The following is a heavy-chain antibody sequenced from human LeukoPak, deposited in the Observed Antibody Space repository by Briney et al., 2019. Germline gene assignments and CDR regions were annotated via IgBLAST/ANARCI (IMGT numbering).Heavy chain of an antibody. CDR3: AHRLLNSSGWYYFDY. V-gene: IGHV2-5*02. J-gene: IGHJ4*02. CDR2: IYWDDDN. Sequence: SGPTLVNPTQTLTLTCTFSGFSLSTSGGGVGWIRQPPGKALEWLSLIYWDDDNRYSPSLKSRLTITKDTSKNQVVLTMTNMDPVDTATYYCAHRLLNSSGWYYFDYWGQGTLVTVSS. CDR1: GFSLSTSGGG. D-gene: IGHD6-19*01.